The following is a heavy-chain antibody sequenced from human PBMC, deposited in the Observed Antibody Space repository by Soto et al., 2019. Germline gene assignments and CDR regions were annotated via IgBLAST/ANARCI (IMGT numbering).Heavy chain of an antibody. CDR3: ERATPPARLGGYFDY. V-gene: IGHV4-59*01. CDR1: GGSISSYY. D-gene: IGHD6-6*01. J-gene: IGHJ4*02. Sequence: TSETLSLTCTVSGGSISSYYWSWIRQPPGKGLEWIGYIYYSGSTNYNPSLKSRVTISVDTSKNQFSLKLSSVTAADTAVYYCERATPPARLGGYFDYWGQGTLVTVSS. CDR2: IYYSGST.